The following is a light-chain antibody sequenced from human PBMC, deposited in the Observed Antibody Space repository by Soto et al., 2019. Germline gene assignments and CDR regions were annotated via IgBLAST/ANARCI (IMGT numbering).Light chain of an antibody. CDR1: QGIATY. CDR3: QKYNSASET. Sequence: DIQMTQSPSSLSASVGDRVTITCRASQGIATYLAWYQQKPGKVPKVLIYAASTLQSGVPSRFSGTGSGTDFTLTISSLQPEDVATYYCQKYNSASETFGPGTKVDLK. J-gene: IGKJ3*01. CDR2: AAS. V-gene: IGKV1-27*01.